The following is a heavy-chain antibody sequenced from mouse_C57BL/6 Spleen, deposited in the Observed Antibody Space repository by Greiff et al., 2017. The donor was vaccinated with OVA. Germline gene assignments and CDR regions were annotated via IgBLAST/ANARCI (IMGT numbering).Heavy chain of an antibody. CDR2: ISYDGSN. D-gene: IGHD1-1*02. V-gene: IGHV3-6*01. CDR3: ARARVGWYFDV. J-gene: IGHJ1*03. CDR1: GYSITSGYY. Sequence: EVQLQESGPGLVKPSQSLSLTCSVTGYSITSGYYWNWIRQFPGNKLEWMGYISYDGSNNYNPSLKNRISITRDTSKNQFFLKLNSVTTEDTATYYCARARVGWYFDVWGTGTTVTVSS.